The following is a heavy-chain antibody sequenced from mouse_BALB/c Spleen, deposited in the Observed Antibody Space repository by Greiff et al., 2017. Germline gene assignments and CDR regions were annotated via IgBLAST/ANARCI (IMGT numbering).Heavy chain of an antibody. Sequence: EVKLVESGPGLVKPSQSLSLTCTVTGYSITSDYAWNWIRQFPGNKLEWMGYISYSGSTSYNPSLKSRISITRDTSKNQFFLQLNSVTTEDTATYYCASLYDGYPAWFAYWGQGTLVTVSA. CDR1: GYSITSDYA. J-gene: IGHJ3*01. V-gene: IGHV3-2*02. CDR2: ISYSGST. D-gene: IGHD2-3*01. CDR3: ASLYDGYPAWFAY.